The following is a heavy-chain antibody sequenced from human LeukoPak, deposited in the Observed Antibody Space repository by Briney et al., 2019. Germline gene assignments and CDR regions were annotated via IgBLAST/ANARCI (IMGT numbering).Heavy chain of an antibody. CDR3: ASLKGLFDYFDY. J-gene: IGHJ4*02. CDR2: LYNAGST. D-gene: IGHD3-22*01. CDR1: GFIVSNNY. Sequence: GGSLRLSCVASGFIVSNNYMSWVRQAPGKGLEWVSVLYNAGSTYYADSVKGRFTISRDNSKNTLYLQMYSLRAEDTAVYYCASLKGLFDYFDYWGQGTLVTVSS. V-gene: IGHV3-53*01.